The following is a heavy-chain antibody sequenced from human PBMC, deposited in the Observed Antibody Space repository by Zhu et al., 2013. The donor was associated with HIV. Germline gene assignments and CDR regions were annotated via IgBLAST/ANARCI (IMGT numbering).Heavy chain of an antibody. CDR2: INPKSGGT. CDR3: ATRQWHEHWGAFDL. Sequence: QVQLVQSGAEVKKPGASLKVSCKASGYTFTDYYMHWVRQAPGQGLEWMGWINPKSGGTNCTQNFQGRVTMTRDTSISTAYMELRSLTSDDTAVYYCATRQWHEHWGAFDLWGQGTMVTISS. J-gene: IGHJ3*01. V-gene: IGHV1-2*02. CDR1: GYTFTDYY. D-gene: IGHD6-19*01.